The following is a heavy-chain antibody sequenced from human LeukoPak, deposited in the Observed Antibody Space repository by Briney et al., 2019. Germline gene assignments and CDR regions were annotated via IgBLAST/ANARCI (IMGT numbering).Heavy chain of an antibody. Sequence: SETLSLTCTVSGGSISSYYWSWIRQPPGKGLEWIGYIYYSGSTKYNPSLRSRATISADTSKNQFSLKLSSVTAADTAVYYCARHLRGEQQLSGFDYWGQGTPVTVSS. CDR3: ARHLRGEQQLSGFDY. V-gene: IGHV4-59*08. D-gene: IGHD6-13*01. J-gene: IGHJ4*02. CDR1: GGSISSYY. CDR2: IYYSGST.